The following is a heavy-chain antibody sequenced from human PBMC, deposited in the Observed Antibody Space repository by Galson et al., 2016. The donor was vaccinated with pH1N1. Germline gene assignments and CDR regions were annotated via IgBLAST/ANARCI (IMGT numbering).Heavy chain of an antibody. CDR2: IFYNGNT. CDR3: SSPGLGEVIEVFDSEGLFDY. V-gene: IGHV4-39*07. D-gene: IGHD6-19*01. CDR1: SDSIRSSFYF. Sequence: LSLTCSISSDSIRSSFYFWAWRRPPAGQGLEGIGTIFYNGNTYYNPSLKGRVTISADMSKNQSSLNLNSVTAADTALYYCSSPGLGEVIEVFDSEGLFDYWGQGTKVTVSS. J-gene: IGHJ4*02.